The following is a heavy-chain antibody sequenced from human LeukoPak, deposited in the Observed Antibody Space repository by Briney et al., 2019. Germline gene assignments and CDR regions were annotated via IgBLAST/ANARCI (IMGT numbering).Heavy chain of an antibody. J-gene: IGHJ6*04. CDR1: GFTFDDYT. CDR2: ISWDGGST. D-gene: IGHD5-18*01. V-gene: IGHV3-43*01. CDR3: AIGDTAMAPASMGDV. Sequence: GGSLRLSCAASGFTFDDYTMHWVRQAPGKGLEWVSLISWDGGSTYYADSVKGRFTISRDNSKNSLYLQMNSLRTEDTALCYCAIGDTAMAPASMGDVWGKGTTVTVSS.